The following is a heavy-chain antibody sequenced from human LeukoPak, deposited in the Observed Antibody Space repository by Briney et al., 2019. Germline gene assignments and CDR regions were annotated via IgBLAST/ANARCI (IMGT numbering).Heavy chain of an antibody. CDR2: IYYSGTT. J-gene: IGHJ4*02. CDR3: ARGVYIAAAQYAY. CDR1: GGSISSYY. Sequence: SETLSLNCTVSGGSISSYYWSWIRQPPGKGLEWIGYIYYSGTTNYNPSLKSRVTISVDTSENQFSLKLSSVTAADTAVYYCARGVYIAAAQYAYWGQGTLVTVSS. D-gene: IGHD6-13*01. V-gene: IGHV4-59*01.